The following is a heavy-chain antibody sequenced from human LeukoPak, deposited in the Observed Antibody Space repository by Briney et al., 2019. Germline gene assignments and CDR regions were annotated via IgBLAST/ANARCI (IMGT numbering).Heavy chain of an antibody. D-gene: IGHD3-9*01. Sequence: SEPLSLTCAVYGGSFSGYYWSWIRQPTGKGLEWIGYIYYSGSTNYNPSLKSRVTISVDTSKNQFSLKLSSVTAADTAVYYCARAPGVLRYFDWLPDAFDIWGQGTMVTVSS. J-gene: IGHJ3*02. CDR3: ARAPGVLRYFDWLPDAFDI. V-gene: IGHV4-59*01. CDR1: GGSFSGYY. CDR2: IYYSGST.